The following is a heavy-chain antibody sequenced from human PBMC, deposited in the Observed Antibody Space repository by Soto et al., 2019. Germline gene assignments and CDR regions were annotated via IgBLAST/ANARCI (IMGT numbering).Heavy chain of an antibody. CDR1: GGSISSGDYY. CDR2: IYYSGST. CDR3: ARVRGVTYFDY. D-gene: IGHD3-10*01. Sequence: QVQLQESGPGLVKPSQTLSLTCTVSGGSISSGDYYWSWIRQPPGKGLEWIGYIYYSGSTYYNPSLKSRVTISVDASKNQFSLKLTSVTAADTAVYSCARVRGVTYFDYWGQGTLVTVSS. V-gene: IGHV4-30-4*01. J-gene: IGHJ4*02.